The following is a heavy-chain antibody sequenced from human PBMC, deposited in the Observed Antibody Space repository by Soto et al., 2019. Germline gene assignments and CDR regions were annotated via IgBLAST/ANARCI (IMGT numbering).Heavy chain of an antibody. CDR2: MNPNSGNT. CDR3: PRNGNVDTWGFDF. Sequence: QVQLVQSGAEVKEPGASVKVYCKTSGYTFTNYDINWVRQATGQGLEWMGWMNPNSGNTGYAQKFQGRITMTRDMSISAAYMELSSLRSEDMAVYYCPRNGNVDTWGFDFWGQGTLVTVSS. D-gene: IGHD2-8*01. V-gene: IGHV1-8*01. J-gene: IGHJ5*01. CDR1: GYTFTNYD.